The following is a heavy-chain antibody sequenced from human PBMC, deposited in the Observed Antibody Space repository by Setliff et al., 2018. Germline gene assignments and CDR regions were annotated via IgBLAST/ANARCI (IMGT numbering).Heavy chain of an antibody. J-gene: IGHJ6*03. D-gene: IGHD3-3*01. Sequence: LSLTCNVSGGSISSRTYYWSWIRQPAGKGLEWIGHIYTSWSTNYNPSLKSRVTMSVDTTKNQFSLKLTSVTAADTAVYYCARVSGFLYVDVWGKGTTVTV. CDR1: GGSISSRTYY. CDR2: IYTSWST. V-gene: IGHV4-61*09. CDR3: ARVSGFLYVDV.